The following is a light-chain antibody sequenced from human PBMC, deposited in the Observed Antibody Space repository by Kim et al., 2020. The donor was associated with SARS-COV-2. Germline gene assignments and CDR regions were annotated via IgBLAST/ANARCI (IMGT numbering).Light chain of an antibody. CDR3: QQYQNYPLT. CDR2: KAS. CDR1: QNVSGW. Sequence: ASVSDRVTITCRATQNVSGWLAWYKQKAGKAPKLLIYKASSLPSGVPSRFSGIDSGTEFTLTISSLQPDDSATYVCQQYQNYPLTFGGGTKVDIK. V-gene: IGKV1-5*03. J-gene: IGKJ4*01.